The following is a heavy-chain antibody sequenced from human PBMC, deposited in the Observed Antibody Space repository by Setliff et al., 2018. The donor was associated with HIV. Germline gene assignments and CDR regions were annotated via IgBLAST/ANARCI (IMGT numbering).Heavy chain of an antibody. CDR1: GFSFGDHY. CDR2: ISHSGTYT. Sequence: PGGSLRLSCAGSGFSFGDHYVAWIRQSPGKGLEWISYISHSGTYTNYADSMKGRFTISRDNSKNVVYLQMNSLTAEDAAIYYCARRTLGFDAAGALDYWGQGTLVTSPQ. D-gene: IGHD2-15*01. V-gene: IGHV3-11*03. J-gene: IGHJ4*02. CDR3: ARRTLGFDAAGALDY.